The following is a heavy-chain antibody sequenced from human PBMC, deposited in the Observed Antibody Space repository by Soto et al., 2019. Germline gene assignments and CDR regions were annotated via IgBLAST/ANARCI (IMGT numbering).Heavy chain of an antibody. CDR1: GYTFSSFE. V-gene: IGHV1-8*01. CDR3: ARWVSATDFDS. J-gene: IGHJ4*02. CDR2: MNPNNGDT. Sequence: QVRLVQSGAEVKKPGASVKVSCKASGYTFSSFEIHWVRQAAGQGLEWMGWMNPNNGDTGHAQKLQGRVTMTRNTSISTAFMELRSLRSEDTAMFYCARWVSATDFDSWGQGTLVTVSS. D-gene: IGHD2-8*01.